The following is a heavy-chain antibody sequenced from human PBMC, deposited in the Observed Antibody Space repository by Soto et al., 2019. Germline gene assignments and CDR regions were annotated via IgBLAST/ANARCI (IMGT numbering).Heavy chain of an antibody. V-gene: IGHV3-23*01. J-gene: IGHJ6*01. CDR2: ISGRADST. Sequence: EVQLLESGGGLVQPGGSLRLSCAASGFTFSSFALNWVRQAPGKGLAWVSIISGRADSTFYADSVKGRFTISRDNSKNMLYLQINSLRAEDTAVYYCAKTRGAMIYAISVYGMDVWGQWTTVTVSS. D-gene: IGHD2-8*01. CDR3: AKTRGAMIYAISVYGMDV. CDR1: GFTFSSFA.